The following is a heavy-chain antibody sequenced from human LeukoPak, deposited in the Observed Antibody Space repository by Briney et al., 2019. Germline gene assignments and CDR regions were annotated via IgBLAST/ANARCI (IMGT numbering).Heavy chain of an antibody. CDR2: INAGNGNT. J-gene: IGHJ4*02. CDR1: GYTFTSYA. Sequence: ASVKVSCKASGYTFTSYAMHWVRQAPGQRLEWMGWINAGNGNTKYSQNFQGRVTITRDTSASTAYMELRSLRSEDTAVYYCASSREGRVDSETRLVDYWGQGTLVTVSS. CDR3: ASSREGRVDSETRLVDY. D-gene: IGHD1-7*01. V-gene: IGHV1-3*01.